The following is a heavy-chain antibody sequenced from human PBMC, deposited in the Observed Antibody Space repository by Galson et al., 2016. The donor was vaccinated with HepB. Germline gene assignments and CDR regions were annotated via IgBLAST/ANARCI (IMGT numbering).Heavy chain of an antibody. CDR1: GGSTSPYY. Sequence: ETLSLTCTVSGGSTSPYYWSWIRQTPGLGLQYIGYVYHTGSTHYNPSLKSRVTLSVDTSKNQFSLKLSSVTAADTAIYYCARVIIFGIIEGFDPWGQGILVTVSS. J-gene: IGHJ5*02. CDR2: VYHTGST. V-gene: IGHV4-59*01. CDR3: ARVIIFGIIEGFDP. D-gene: IGHD3-3*02.